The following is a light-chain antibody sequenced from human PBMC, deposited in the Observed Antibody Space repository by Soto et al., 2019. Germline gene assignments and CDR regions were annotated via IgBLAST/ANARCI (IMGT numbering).Light chain of an antibody. CDR2: EVS. CDR3: SSYAGSNIYV. Sequence: QSALTQPPSASGSPGQSVTISCTGTSSDVGGYDYVSWYQQHPGKVPKLMIYEVSKRPSGVPDRFSGSKSGNTASLTVSGLHAEDEADYYCSSYAGSNIYVFGTGTKLTVL. J-gene: IGLJ1*01. V-gene: IGLV2-8*01. CDR1: SSDVGGYDY.